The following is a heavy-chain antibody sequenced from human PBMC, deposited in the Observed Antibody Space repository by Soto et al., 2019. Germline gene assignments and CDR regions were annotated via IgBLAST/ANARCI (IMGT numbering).Heavy chain of an antibody. CDR3: ARDPPPSERVYGPPGGGMDV. J-gene: IGHJ6*02. CDR2: ISSSSYI. V-gene: IGHV3-21*01. D-gene: IGHD3-16*01. CDR1: GFTFSSYS. Sequence: GGSLRLSCAASGFTFSSYSMNWVRQAPGKGLEWVSSISSSSYIYYADSVKGRFTISRDNAKNSLYLQMNSLRAEDTAVYYCARDPPPSERVYGPPGGGMDVWGQGTTVTVSS.